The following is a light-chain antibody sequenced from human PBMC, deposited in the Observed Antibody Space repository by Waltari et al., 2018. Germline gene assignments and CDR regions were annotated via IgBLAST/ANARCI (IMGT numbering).Light chain of an antibody. Sequence: EIVLTQSPATLSLSPGERATLPCRASQRVSSYLAWYQQKPGQAPRLLIYDASNRATGIPARFSGSGSGTDFTLTISSLEPEDFAVYYCQQRSNWPLFGGGTKVEIK. CDR3: QQRSNWPL. CDR2: DAS. CDR1: QRVSSY. V-gene: IGKV3-11*01. J-gene: IGKJ4*01.